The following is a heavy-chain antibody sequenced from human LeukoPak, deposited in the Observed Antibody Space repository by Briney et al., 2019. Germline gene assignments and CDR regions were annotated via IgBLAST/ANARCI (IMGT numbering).Heavy chain of an antibody. Sequence: GGSLRLSCAASGFTFSSYGMHWVRQAPGKGLEWVAFIRYDGSNKYYADSVKGQFTISRDNSKNTLYLQMNSLRAEDTAVYYCAKDLDLYSSSWYPKDYYYYYYMDVWGKGTTVTVSS. CDR3: AKDLDLYSSSWYPKDYYYYYYMDV. CDR1: GFTFSSYG. V-gene: IGHV3-30*02. J-gene: IGHJ6*03. CDR2: IRYDGSNK. D-gene: IGHD6-13*01.